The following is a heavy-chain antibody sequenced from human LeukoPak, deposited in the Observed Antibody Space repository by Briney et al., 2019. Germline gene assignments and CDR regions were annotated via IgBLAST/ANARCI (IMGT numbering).Heavy chain of an antibody. CDR3: AKDSWSYNGIYDAFDI. CDR1: GFTFSSYA. CDR2: ISGSGGST. Sequence: GGSLRLSCAASGFTFSSYAMSWVRQAPGKGLEWVSAISGSGGSTYYADSVKGRFTISRDNSKNTLSLQMNSLRPEDTAVYYCAKDSWSYNGIYDAFDIWGQGTMVTVSS. V-gene: IGHV3-23*01. J-gene: IGHJ3*02. D-gene: IGHD2-8*01.